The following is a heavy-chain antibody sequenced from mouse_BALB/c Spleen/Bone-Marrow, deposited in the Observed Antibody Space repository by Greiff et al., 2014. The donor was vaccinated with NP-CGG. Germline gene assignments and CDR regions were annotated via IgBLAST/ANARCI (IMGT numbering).Heavy chain of an antibody. CDR1: GLSLTSYG. CDR3: ARITTATGAMDY. J-gene: IGHJ4*01. D-gene: IGHD1-2*01. V-gene: IGHV2-9*02. CDR2: IWADGST. Sequence: VNLVESGPGLVAPSQSLSITCTVSGLSLTSYGVHWVRQPPGKGLEWLGVIWADGSTNYNSALMSRLSIRKDNSKSQVFLKMNSLQTDDTAMYYCARITTATGAMDYWGQGTSVTVSS.